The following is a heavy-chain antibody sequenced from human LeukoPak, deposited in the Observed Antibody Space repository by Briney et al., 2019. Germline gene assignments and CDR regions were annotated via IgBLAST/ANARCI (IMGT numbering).Heavy chain of an antibody. CDR2: IRSKAYGGTT. V-gene: IGHV3-49*04. CDR1: GFTFGDYA. Sequence: GGSLRLSGTASGFTFGDYAMSWVRQAPGKGLEWVGFIRSKAYGGTTEYAASVKGRFTISRDDSKSIAYLQMNSLKTEDTAVYYCTTEGWFGELLYGYWGQGNLATVSS. D-gene: IGHD3-10*01. J-gene: IGHJ4*02. CDR3: TTEGWFGELLYGY.